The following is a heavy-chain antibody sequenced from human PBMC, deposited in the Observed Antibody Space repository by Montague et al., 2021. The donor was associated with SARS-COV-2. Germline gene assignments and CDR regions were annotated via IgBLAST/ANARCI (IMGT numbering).Heavy chain of an antibody. CDR1: GASRSTKNYY. D-gene: IGHD3-16*02. CDR3: ARLGITLGGVIVIRYYFDF. CDR2: ISYSATS. V-gene: IGHV4-39*01. J-gene: IGHJ4*02. Sequence: SETLSLTCTFSGASRSTKNYYWGWIRQPPGKGLEWIGSISYSATSYSNPSLKSRVTMSVDTSRNQLSLNLSSVTVADTAVYYCARLGITLGGVIVIRYYFDFWGPGTLVTVSS.